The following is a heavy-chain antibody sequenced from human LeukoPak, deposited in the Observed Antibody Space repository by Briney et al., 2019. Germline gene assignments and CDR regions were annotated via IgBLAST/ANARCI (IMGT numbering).Heavy chain of an antibody. V-gene: IGHV3-30-3*01. D-gene: IGHD3-10*01. J-gene: IGHJ4*02. CDR1: GFTFSSYA. CDR2: ISYDGSNK. Sequence: GGSLRLSCAASGFTFSSYAMHWVRQAPGKGLEWVAVISYDGSNKYYADSVKGRFTISRDNSKNTLYLQMNSLRAEDTAVYYCARDPYYYGSGRYFDYWGQGTLVTVSS. CDR3: ARDPYYYGSGRYFDY.